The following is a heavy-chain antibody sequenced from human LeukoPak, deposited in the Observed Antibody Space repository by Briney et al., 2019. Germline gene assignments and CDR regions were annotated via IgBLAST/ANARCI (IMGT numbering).Heavy chain of an antibody. J-gene: IGHJ4*02. CDR2: IYYSGST. CDR3: ARVPTQRQWLEN. V-gene: IGHV4-30-4*08. D-gene: IGHD6-19*01. Sequence: QVQLQESGPGLVKPSQTLSLTCTVSGDSISSGDYYWSWIRQPPGKGLGWIGYIYYSGSTYYNPSLKSRVTISVDTSKNQFSLKLSSVTAADTAVYYCARVPTQRQWLENWGQGTLVTVSS. CDR1: GDSISSGDYY.